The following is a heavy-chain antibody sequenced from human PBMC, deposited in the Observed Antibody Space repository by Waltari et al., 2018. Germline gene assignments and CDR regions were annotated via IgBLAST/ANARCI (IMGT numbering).Heavy chain of an antibody. J-gene: IGHJ4*02. CDR3: ARDSSGCQRY. Sequence: QVQLVQSGAEGKKPGASVKVSCKASGYTFPGYYLHWVRQAPGQGLEWMGWINPNSGGTNYAQKFQGRVTMTRYTSISTAYMELSRLRSDDTAVYYCARDSSGCQRYWGQGTLVTVSS. CDR1: GYTFPGYY. D-gene: IGHD6-19*01. CDR2: INPNSGGT. V-gene: IGHV1-2*02.